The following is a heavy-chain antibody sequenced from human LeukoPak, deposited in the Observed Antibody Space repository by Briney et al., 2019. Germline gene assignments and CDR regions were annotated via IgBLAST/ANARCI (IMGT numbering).Heavy chain of an antibody. CDR3: VLDYGGYAFDY. J-gene: IGHJ4*02. V-gene: IGHV4-39*01. CDR1: GGSISSSTYY. D-gene: IGHD4-17*01. Sequence: SETLSLTCTVSGGSISSSTYYWGWIRQSPGKGLEWIGNIYYSGNTYYNPSLKSRVTISVDTSKNQFSLKLSSVTAADTAVYYCVLDYGGYAFDYWGQGTLVTVSS. CDR2: IYYSGNT.